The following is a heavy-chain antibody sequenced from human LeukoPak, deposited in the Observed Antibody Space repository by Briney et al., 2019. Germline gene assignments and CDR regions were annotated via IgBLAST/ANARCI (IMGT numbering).Heavy chain of an antibody. D-gene: IGHD7-27*01. Sequence: GASVKVSCKASGYTFTGYYMHWVRQAPGQGLEWMGWINPNSGGTNYAQRFQGRVTMTRDTSISTVYMEMSKLRFDDTAVYYCARQKELGINDYWGQGTQVTVSS. CDR1: GYTFTGYY. CDR2: INPNSGGT. V-gene: IGHV1-2*02. CDR3: ARQKELGINDY. J-gene: IGHJ4*02.